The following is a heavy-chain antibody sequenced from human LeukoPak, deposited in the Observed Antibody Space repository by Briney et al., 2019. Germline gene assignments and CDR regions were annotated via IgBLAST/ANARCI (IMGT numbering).Heavy chain of an antibody. D-gene: IGHD6-19*01. CDR1: GFTFSSYW. Sequence: GGSLRLSCAASGFTFSSYWMDWVRQAPGKGLEWVAVISYDGSNKDYADSVKGRFTISRDNSKNTVYLQMNSLRTEDTAVYYCAKAAVADRYYYYGIDVWGQGTTVTVSS. CDR3: AKAAVADRYYYYGIDV. CDR2: ISYDGSNK. V-gene: IGHV3-30*18. J-gene: IGHJ6*02.